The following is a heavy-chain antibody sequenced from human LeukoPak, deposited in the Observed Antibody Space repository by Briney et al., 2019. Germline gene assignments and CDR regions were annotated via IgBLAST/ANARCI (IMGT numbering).Heavy chain of an antibody. CDR3: AREASYSGSWWYFDH. CDR2: IYNGGSA. V-gene: IGHV3-66*01. Sequence: GRSLRLSCAASGFTFSSYGMHWVRQAPGKGLEWVSVIYNGGSANYADSVKGRFTISRDNSKNKVYLQMNSLRVEGTAVYYCAREASYSGSWWYFDHWGQGTLVTVSS. CDR1: GFTFSSYG. J-gene: IGHJ4*02. D-gene: IGHD6-13*01.